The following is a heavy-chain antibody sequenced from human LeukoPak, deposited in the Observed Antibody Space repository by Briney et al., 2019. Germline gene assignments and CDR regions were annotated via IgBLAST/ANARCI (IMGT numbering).Heavy chain of an antibody. V-gene: IGHV3-23*01. Sequence: GGSLRLSCAASGFTFSSYAMSWVRQAPGKGLEWVSAISGSGGSTYYADSVKGRFTISRDNSKNTLYLQMNSMRAEDTAVYYCAKSKTLWFGEISFWGQGTLVTVSS. CDR2: ISGSGGST. CDR3: AKSKTLWFGEISF. J-gene: IGHJ4*02. CDR1: GFTFSSYA. D-gene: IGHD3-10*01.